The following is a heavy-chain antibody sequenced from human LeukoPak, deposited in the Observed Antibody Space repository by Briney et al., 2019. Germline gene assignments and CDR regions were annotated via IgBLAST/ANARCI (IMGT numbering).Heavy chain of an antibody. CDR3: ARDALNYMDV. V-gene: IGHV4-61*02. CDR1: GGSISSGSYY. CDR2: IYTSGST. J-gene: IGHJ6*03. Sequence: SQTLSLTCTVSGGSISSGSYYWSWIRQPAGKGLEWIGRIYTSGSTNYNPSLKSRVTISVDTSKNQFSLKLSSVTAADTAVYYCARDALNYMDVWGKGTTVTVSS.